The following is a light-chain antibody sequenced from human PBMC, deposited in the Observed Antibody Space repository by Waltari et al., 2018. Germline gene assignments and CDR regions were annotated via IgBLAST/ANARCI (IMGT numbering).Light chain of an antibody. J-gene: IGLJ2*01. Sequence: QVSLTHSPSASASLGAPVKLTRTLTSAHSHFAIAWHQRQPEKGTRFLMTLKSDGSDIQGDVIPDRFSGSSSGADRYLIISSLQFEDEADYYCQAWGTGIFWTFGGGTKLTVL. CDR2: LKSDGSD. CDR3: QAWGTGIFWT. V-gene: IGLV4-69*02. CDR1: SAHSHFA.